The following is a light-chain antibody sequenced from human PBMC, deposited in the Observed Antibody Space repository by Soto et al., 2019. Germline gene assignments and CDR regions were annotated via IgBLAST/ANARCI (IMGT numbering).Light chain of an antibody. CDR1: SSNIGNNY. Sequence: QSVLTQPPSVSAAPGQKVTISCSGSSSNIGNNYVSWYQQLPGTAPKLLIYDSDKRPSGIPDRFSGSKSGTSATLGITGLQTGDEVDYYCGTWDNSLSAVVFGGGTKLTVL. CDR3: GTWDNSLSAVV. CDR2: DSD. J-gene: IGLJ2*01. V-gene: IGLV1-51*01.